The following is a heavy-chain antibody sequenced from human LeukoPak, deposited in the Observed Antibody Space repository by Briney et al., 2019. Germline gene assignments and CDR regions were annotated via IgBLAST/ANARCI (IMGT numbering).Heavy chain of an antibody. CDR3: ARRLTQYDCFDP. Sequence: SQTLSLTCAISGDTFSSNSVTWDWIRQSPSRGLEWLGRTYYRSTWYNDYAVSVRGRITVNPYISMNLFSLHLNSVTPEDTAVYYCARRLTQYDCFDPWGQGILVTVSS. D-gene: IGHD2-2*01. CDR1: GDTFSSNSVT. V-gene: IGHV6-1*01. CDR2: TYYRSTWYN. J-gene: IGHJ5*02.